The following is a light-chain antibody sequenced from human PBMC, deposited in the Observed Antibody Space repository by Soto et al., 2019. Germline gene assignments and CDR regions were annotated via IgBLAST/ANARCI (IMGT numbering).Light chain of an antibody. J-gene: IGKJ1*01. CDR2: KAS. CDR3: QQYNSS. Sequence: DIQMTQSPSTLSASVGDRVTITCRASQSISNWLAWYQQKPWKAPKLLIYKASSLESGVPSRFSGSGSGTEFTLTISSLQPDDFANYYCQQYNSSFGQGTKVEIK. V-gene: IGKV1-5*03. CDR1: QSISNW.